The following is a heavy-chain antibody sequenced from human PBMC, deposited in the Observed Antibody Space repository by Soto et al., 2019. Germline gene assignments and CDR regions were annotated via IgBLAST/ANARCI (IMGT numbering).Heavy chain of an antibody. Sequence: QVQLVQSGAEVKKPGSSVKVSCKASGGTFSSYAISWVRQAPGQGLEWVGGIIPIFGTANYAQKFQGRVTITADESTSTAYMELSSLRSEDTAVYYCARIVVVPAAEIYYYYGMDVWGQGTTVTVSS. CDR1: GGTFSSYA. CDR2: IIPIFGTA. CDR3: ARIVVVPAAEIYYYYGMDV. D-gene: IGHD2-2*01. J-gene: IGHJ6*02. V-gene: IGHV1-69*01.